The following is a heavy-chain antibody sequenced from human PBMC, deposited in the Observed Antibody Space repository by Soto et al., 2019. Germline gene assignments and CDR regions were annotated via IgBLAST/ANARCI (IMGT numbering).Heavy chain of an antibody. Sequence: EASVKVSCKASGYTFTSYAMHWVRQAPGQRLEWMGWISPHKGDTYYAQKLQGRVTMTTDTSTSTAYMELRSLRSDDTAVYYCARAPPYYCGGDCFSVLGYWGQGTLVTVSS. D-gene: IGHD2-21*02. CDR1: GYTFTSYA. J-gene: IGHJ4*02. CDR2: ISPHKGDT. V-gene: IGHV1-18*01. CDR3: ARAPPYYCGGDCFSVLGY.